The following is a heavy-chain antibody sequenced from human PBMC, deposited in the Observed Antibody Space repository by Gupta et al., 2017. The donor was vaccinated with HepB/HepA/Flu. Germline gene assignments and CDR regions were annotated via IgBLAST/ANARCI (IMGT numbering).Heavy chain of an antibody. J-gene: IGHJ6*03. D-gene: IGHD4-17*01. V-gene: IGHV3-23*01. CDR2: ISRSGSST. CDR3: AKQGDYGDSYYYMDV. CDR1: AFIFSNYA. Sequence: EVQLLESGGGLEQSGGSLRLSCAASAFIFSNYAMTWVRPAPGKGLEWVSTISRSGSSTYYTDSVKGRFTISRDNSKNTLYLQMNSLRADDTAVYYCAKQGDYGDSYYYMDVWGKGTTVTVSS.